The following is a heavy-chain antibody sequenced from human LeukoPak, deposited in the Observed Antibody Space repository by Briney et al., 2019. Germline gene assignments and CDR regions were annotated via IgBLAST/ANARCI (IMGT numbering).Heavy chain of an antibody. CDR3: ARGLMTCMDV. V-gene: IGHV4-34*01. Sequence: PSETLSLTCAVYGGSFSGYYWSWIRQPPGKGLEWIGEINHSGSTNYNPSLKSRVTISVDTSKNQFSLKLSSVTAADTAVYYCARGLMTCMDVWGKGTTVTVSS. CDR2: INHSGST. J-gene: IGHJ6*03. CDR1: GGSFSGYY. D-gene: IGHD2-8*01.